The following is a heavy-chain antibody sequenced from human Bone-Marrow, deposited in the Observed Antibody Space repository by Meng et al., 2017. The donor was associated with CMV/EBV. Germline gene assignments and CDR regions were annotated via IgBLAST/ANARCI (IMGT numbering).Heavy chain of an antibody. D-gene: IGHD3-3*01. CDR3: AREGGRGHYDFWSGYYWADAFDI. CDR2: IHYSGNT. V-gene: IGHV4-59*01. CDR1: GGSISSYY. J-gene: IGHJ3*02. Sequence: SETLSLTCTVSGGSISSYYWSWIRQPPGKGLEWIGYIHYSGNTDYNPSLESRVTISVDTSKNQFSLKVTSVTPADTAMYYCAREGGRGHYDFWSGYYWADAFDIWGQGTMVTVSS.